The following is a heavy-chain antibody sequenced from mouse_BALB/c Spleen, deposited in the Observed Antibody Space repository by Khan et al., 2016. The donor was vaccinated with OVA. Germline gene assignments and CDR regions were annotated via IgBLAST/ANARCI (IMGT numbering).Heavy chain of an antibody. D-gene: IGHD1-1*01. CDR2: INPSTDYT. Sequence: QVQLQQSGAELAKPGASVKMSCKASGYTFTNYWMHWVKQRPGQGLEWIGYINPSTDYTEYNQKFKDKATLTADKSSSTAYIQLTSLTSEDSALYYGVNHGSSSDWFTYWGQGTLVTVSA. J-gene: IGHJ3*01. CDR3: VNHGSSSDWFTY. CDR1: GYTFTNYW. V-gene: IGHV1-7*01.